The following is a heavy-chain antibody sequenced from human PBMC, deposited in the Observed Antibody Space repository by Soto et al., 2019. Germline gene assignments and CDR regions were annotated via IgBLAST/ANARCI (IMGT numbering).Heavy chain of an antibody. D-gene: IGHD3-22*01. CDR2: ISDTGGGT. CDR3: AVGRHKTSGSNTWFDS. CDR1: GVNFSSYA. Sequence: PGGSLRLSCAASGVNFSSYAMNWVRQAPGKGLEWVSTISDTGGGTFYAGSVKGRFTISRDNSKNTLYLQMHSLRADDSAIYFCAVGRHKTSGSNTWFDSWGRGTLVTVSS. J-gene: IGHJ5*01. V-gene: IGHV3-23*01.